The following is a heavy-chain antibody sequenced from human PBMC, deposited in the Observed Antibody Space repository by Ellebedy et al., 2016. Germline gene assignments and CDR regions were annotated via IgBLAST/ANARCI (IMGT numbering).Heavy chain of an antibody. Sequence: GESLKISXAASGFTFKTYAMSWVRQAPGEGLEWVSTLSGSGPKTYYADSVQRRFTISRDNSKSTLYLQMNSLRAEDTAVYYCAKHETDGDYYFDLWGRGTLVTVSS. V-gene: IGHV3-23*01. D-gene: IGHD2-21*01. CDR2: LSGSGPKT. CDR1: GFTFKTYA. J-gene: IGHJ2*01. CDR3: AKHETDGDYYFDL.